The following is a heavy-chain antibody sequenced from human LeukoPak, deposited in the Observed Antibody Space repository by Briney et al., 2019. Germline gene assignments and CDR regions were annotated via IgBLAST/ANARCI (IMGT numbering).Heavy chain of an antibody. CDR2: IIPIFGTT. V-gene: IGHV1-69*13. Sequence: ASVKVSCKASGGTLSSHAISWVRQAPGQGLEWMGGIIPIFGTTNYAQKFQGRVTISADESTNTAYMVLSSLRSEDTAVYYCARDLVPYGSGNSMGDWGQGTLVTVSS. CDR1: GGTLSSHA. CDR3: ARDLVPYGSGNSMGD. D-gene: IGHD3-10*01. J-gene: IGHJ4*02.